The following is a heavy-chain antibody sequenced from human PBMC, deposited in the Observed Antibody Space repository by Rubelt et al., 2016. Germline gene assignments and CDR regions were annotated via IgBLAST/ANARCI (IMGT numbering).Heavy chain of an antibody. CDR1: GFTFSSYG. D-gene: IGHD1-26*01. Sequence: GGGVVQPGRSLRLSCAASGFTFSSYGMHWVRQAPGKGLEWVAVISYDGSNKYYADSVKGRFTISRDNSKNTLYLQMNSLRAEDTAVYYCARDVRWELPFDYWGQGTLVTVSS. CDR3: ARDVRWELPFDY. CDR2: ISYDGSNK. J-gene: IGHJ4*02. V-gene: IGHV3-30*19.